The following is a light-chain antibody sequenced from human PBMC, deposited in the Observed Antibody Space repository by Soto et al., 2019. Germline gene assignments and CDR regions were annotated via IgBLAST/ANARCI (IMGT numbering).Light chain of an antibody. CDR3: QQYGSSVT. CDR2: GAS. J-gene: IGKJ4*01. Sequence: DMGLTQSPGTLSLSPGERATLSCRASQSVSSSYLSWYQQKPGQDPRLLIYGASPRATGIPERFSGSGSGTDYTLAISGVEPEDCGVYYCQQYGSSVTVGGGTKVEIK. V-gene: IGKV3-20*01. CDR1: QSVSSSY.